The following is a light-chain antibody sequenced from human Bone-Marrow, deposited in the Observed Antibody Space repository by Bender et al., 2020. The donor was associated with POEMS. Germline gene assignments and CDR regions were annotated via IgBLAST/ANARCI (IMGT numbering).Light chain of an antibody. J-gene: IGLJ3*02. Sequence: QSVLTQPPSVSEAPGQRVTISCTGSSFNIGANYDVHWYQQFPGTAPKLLIYGNNNRPSGVPDRFSGSKSGTSASLAITGLQAEDEGDYYCQSYDNSLGGWVFGGGTKLTVL. CDR2: GNN. CDR3: QSYDNSLGGWV. V-gene: IGLV1-40*01. CDR1: SFNIGANYD.